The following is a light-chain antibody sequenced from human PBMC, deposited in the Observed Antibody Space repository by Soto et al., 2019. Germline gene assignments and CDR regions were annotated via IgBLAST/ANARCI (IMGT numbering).Light chain of an antibody. CDR3: QQYKSWPIT. Sequence: EIVMTQSPATLSVSPGESATLTCRASQSINRDLAWYVQKPGQAPRRVVYGASTWATGVPPRFTGSGSGTEFTLTNSGLQSEDFAIYDCQQYKSWPITFGQGTRLENK. CDR1: QSINRD. J-gene: IGKJ5*01. CDR2: GAS. V-gene: IGKV3D-15*01.